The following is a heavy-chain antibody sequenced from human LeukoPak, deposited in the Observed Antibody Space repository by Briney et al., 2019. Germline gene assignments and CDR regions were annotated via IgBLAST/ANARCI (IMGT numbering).Heavy chain of an antibody. Sequence: ASVKVSCTASGYTFTSYYMHWVRQAPGQGLEWMGIINPSGGSTSYAQKFQGRVTMTRDTSTSTAYMELSSLRSEDTAVYYCARGPYCGGDCYVIDYWGQGTLVTVSS. D-gene: IGHD2-21*02. J-gene: IGHJ4*02. CDR3: ARGPYCGGDCYVIDY. CDR2: INPSGGST. V-gene: IGHV1-46*01. CDR1: GYTFTSYY.